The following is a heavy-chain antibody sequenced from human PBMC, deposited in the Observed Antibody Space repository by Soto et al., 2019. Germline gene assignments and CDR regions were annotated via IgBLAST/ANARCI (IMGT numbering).Heavy chain of an antibody. D-gene: IGHD3-3*01. V-gene: IGHV3-49*03. CDR2: IRSKAYGGTT. Sequence: HPGGSLRLSCTASGFTFGDYAMSWFRQAPGKGLEWVGFIRSKAYGGTTEYAASVKGRFTISRDDSKSIAYLQMNSLKTEDTAVYYCTRGPSYTYYDFWSGYYTQGSYYGMDVWGQGTTVTVSS. CDR1: GFTFGDYA. J-gene: IGHJ6*02. CDR3: TRGPSYTYYDFWSGYYTQGSYYGMDV.